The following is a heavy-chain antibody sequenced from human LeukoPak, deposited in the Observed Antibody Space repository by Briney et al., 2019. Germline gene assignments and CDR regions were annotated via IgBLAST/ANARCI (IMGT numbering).Heavy chain of an antibody. CDR3: ARDTITSSRFFDV. Sequence: GGSLRLSCAASGFTLSSYWMHWVRQAPGKGLVWVSRIIRDGSSINYADSVKGRFTISRDDAKNTLYLQMNSQRAEDTAVYYCARDTITSSRFFDVWGRGTLVTVSS. CDR1: GFTLSSYW. D-gene: IGHD3-16*01. V-gene: IGHV3-74*01. CDR2: IIRDGSSI. J-gene: IGHJ2*01.